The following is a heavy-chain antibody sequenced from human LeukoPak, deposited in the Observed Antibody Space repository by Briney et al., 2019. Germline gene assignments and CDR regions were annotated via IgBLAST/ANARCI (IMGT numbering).Heavy chain of an antibody. V-gene: IGHV1-2*02. CDR1: GYIFTGYY. D-gene: IGHD3-3*01. CDR3: AKNDGNYDDS. J-gene: IGHJ4*02. Sequence: ASVKVSCKASGYIFTGYYLHWVRQAPGQGLEWLGWIDPNSGDTDFAQNFQGRATLTSDTSITTACMELRSLRSDDTAVYYCAKNDGNYDDSWGQGSLVIVSS. CDR2: IDPNSGDT.